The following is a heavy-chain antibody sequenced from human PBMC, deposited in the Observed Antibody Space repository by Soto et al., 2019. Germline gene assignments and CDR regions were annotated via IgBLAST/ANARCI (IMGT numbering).Heavy chain of an antibody. Sequence: EVQLVEYGGGLVQPGGSLRLSCAASGFTFSSYAMHWVRQAPGKGLEYVSGMSRNGGSTYYANSVKGRFTISRDNSKSTLYLQVGSLRAEDMAVYYCARSGRPFDYWGQGTLVTVSS. V-gene: IGHV3-64*01. CDR3: ARSGRPFDY. J-gene: IGHJ4*02. CDR1: GFTFSSYA. CDR2: MSRNGGST.